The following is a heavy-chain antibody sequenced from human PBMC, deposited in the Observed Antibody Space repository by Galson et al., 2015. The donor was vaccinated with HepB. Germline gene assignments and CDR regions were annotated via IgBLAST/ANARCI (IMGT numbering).Heavy chain of an antibody. CDR3: ATVTTSHYYYMDV. V-gene: IGHV1-24*01. Sequence: SCKVSGYTLTELSMHWVRQAPGKGLEWMGGFDPEDGETIYAQKFQGRVTMTEDTSTDTAYMELSSLRSEDTAVYYCATVTTSHYYYMDVWGKGTTVTVSS. J-gene: IGHJ6*03. CDR2: FDPEDGET. D-gene: IGHD4-11*01. CDR1: GYTLTELS.